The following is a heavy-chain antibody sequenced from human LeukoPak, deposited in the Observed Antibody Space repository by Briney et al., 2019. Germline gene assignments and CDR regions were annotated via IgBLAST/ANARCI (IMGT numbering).Heavy chain of an antibody. J-gene: IGHJ5*02. Sequence: SETLSLTCTVSGGSISSSSYYWGWIRQPPGKGLEWIANIYYSGSTYYNPSLKSRVTISVDTSKNQFSLKLSSVTAADTAVYYCAGLIRPGWFDPWGQGTLVTVSS. CDR2: IYYSGST. D-gene: IGHD1-14*01. CDR3: AGLIRPGWFDP. CDR1: GGSISSSSYY. V-gene: IGHV4-39*01.